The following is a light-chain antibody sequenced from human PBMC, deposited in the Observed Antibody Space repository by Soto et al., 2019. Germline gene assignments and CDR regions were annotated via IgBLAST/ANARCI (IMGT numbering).Light chain of an antibody. CDR1: SSDVGGYNY. CDR2: DVS. Sequence: QSVLTQPASVSGSPGQSITISCTGTSSDVGGYNYVSWYQQHPGKAPKLMIYDVSNRPSGVSNRFSGSKSGNTASLTISGPQDEDEADYYCSSYTSSYTLVFGGGTKLAVL. J-gene: IGLJ2*01. V-gene: IGLV2-14*01. CDR3: SSYTSSYTLV.